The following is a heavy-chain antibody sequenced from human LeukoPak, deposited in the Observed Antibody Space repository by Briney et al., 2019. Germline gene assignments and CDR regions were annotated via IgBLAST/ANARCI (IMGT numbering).Heavy chain of an antibody. V-gene: IGHV3-30*02. CDR1: GFTFSSSG. CDR3: AKDTSGGYWVLDS. CDR2: IRYDGSNK. Sequence: GGSLRLSCAASGFTFSSSGIHWVRQAPGKGLEWVAFIRYDGSNKYYADSVKGRFTISRDNSQNTLYLQMNSLRPEDTAVYYCAKDTSGGYWVLDSWGQGTLVTVSS. J-gene: IGHJ4*02. D-gene: IGHD5-12*01.